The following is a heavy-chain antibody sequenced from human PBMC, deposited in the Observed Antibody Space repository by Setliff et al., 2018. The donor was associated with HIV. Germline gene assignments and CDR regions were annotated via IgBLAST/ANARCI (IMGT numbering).Heavy chain of an antibody. CDR1: GYTFTSHD. D-gene: IGHD3-3*01. V-gene: IGHV7-4-1*02. J-gene: IGHJ4*02. CDR3: ARDLKRPNSNFWGGYPIPFDS. CDR2: INTNTGNP. Sequence: GASVKASCKASGYTFTSHDINWVRQAPGQGLELMGWINTNTGNPTYAQGFTGRFVFSLDTSVSTAYLQISSLKAEDTAVYFCARDLKRPNSNFWGGYPIPFDSWGQGTLVTVSS.